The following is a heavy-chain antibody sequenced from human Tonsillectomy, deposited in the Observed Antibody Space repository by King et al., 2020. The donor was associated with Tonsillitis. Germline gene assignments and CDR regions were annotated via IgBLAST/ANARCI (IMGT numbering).Heavy chain of an antibody. Sequence: VTLKESGPALVKPTQTLTLTCTFSGFSLSTNGMCVNWIRQPPVKALEWLAPIDWDDDKYYSAALKTRPTISKDPTKNQEVLTMNNRDPVDTATYYCARGNCGDPQRYYYYHYMDVWGTGTTLTVSS. J-gene: IGHJ6*03. V-gene: IGHV2-70*01. CDR2: IDWDDDK. D-gene: IGHD4-17*01. CDR3: ARGNCGDPQRYYYYHYMDV. CDR1: GFSLSTNGMC.